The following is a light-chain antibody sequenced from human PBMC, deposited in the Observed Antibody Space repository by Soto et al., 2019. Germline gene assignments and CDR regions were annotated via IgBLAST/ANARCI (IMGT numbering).Light chain of an antibody. V-gene: IGKV1-33*01. CDR3: QQYENFPLT. J-gene: IGKJ4*01. CDR1: QHISEY. CDR2: DAS. Sequence: DIQMTQSPSSLSACVGDRVTITCQASQHISEYLNWCQYKPWKAPKLLITDASNLKTGVPSRFSGSGSGTEYTFTINSLQPEDIATYYCQQYENFPLTFGGGTKVDI.